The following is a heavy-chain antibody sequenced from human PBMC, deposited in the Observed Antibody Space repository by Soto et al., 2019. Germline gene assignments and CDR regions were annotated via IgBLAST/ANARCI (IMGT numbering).Heavy chain of an antibody. CDR1: GGSFSGYY. CDR2: INYSGST. CDR3: ARTGGMDV. Sequence: QVQLQQWGAGLLKPSETLSLTCAVYGGSFSGYYWSWLRQPPGKGPEWIGEINYSGSTKYNPSLESRVTISVDTSENQFSLKLNSVSAADTAVYYCARTGGMDVWSQGATVTDSS. J-gene: IGHJ6*02. V-gene: IGHV4-34*01.